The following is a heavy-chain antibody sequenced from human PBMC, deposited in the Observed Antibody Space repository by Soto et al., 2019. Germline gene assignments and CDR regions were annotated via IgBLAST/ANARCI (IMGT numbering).Heavy chain of an antibody. D-gene: IGHD3-9*01. J-gene: IGHJ6*02. CDR3: ARGLVIRPYYYHGMDV. CDR1: GVSISSGDYF. Sequence: QVQLQESGPGLVKPSQTLSLTCTVSGVSISSGDYFWSWIRQSPGKGLEWIGYISSIGSTYYNPYLKSRVSVSRDPSTNQFYMKLRSVTTTDTAVYYCARGLVIRPYYYHGMDVWGQGTTVTVSS. V-gene: IGHV4-30-4*01. CDR2: ISSIGST.